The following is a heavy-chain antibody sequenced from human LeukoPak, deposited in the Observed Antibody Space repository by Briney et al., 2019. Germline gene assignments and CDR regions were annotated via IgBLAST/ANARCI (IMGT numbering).Heavy chain of an antibody. J-gene: IGHJ4*02. D-gene: IGHD1-14*01. CDR1: GYSISSGYY. CDR2: IYHSGST. Sequence: SDTLSLTCTVSGYSISSGYYWGWIRQPPGKGLERIGSIYHSGSTYYNPSLKSRVTISVDTSKNQFSLKLSSVTAADTAVYYCASPDLDRDHYYFDYWGQGTLVTVSS. V-gene: IGHV4-38-2*02. CDR3: ASPDLDRDHYYFDY.